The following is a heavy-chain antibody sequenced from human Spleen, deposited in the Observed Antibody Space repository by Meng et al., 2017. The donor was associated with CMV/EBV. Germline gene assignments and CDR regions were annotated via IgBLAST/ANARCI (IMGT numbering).Heavy chain of an antibody. D-gene: IGHD6-19*01. V-gene: IGHV4-39*07. CDR1: GGSISSTSYY. CDR2: IYYSGDT. J-gene: IGHJ4*02. Sequence: GSLRLSCAVSGGSISSTSYYWGWIRQPPGKGLQWIGNIYYSGDTYYNPSLQSRVTISLDTSKNQFSLKLSSVTAADTAVYYCAKGGDSSGWYYFDYWGQGTLVTVSS. CDR3: AKGGDSSGWYYFDY.